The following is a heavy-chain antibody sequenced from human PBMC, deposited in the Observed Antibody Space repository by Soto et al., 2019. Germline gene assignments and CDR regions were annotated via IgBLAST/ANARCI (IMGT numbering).Heavy chain of an antibody. D-gene: IGHD2-15*01. CDR2: IYHSGST. Sequence: TLSLTCAVSGGSISGGGYSWSWIRQAPGKGLEWIGYIYHSGSTYYYPSLKSRVTISVDRSKRQFSLKLSSVTAADTAVYYCASDQCSGGSCHDAFDIWGQGKMV. J-gene: IGHJ3*02. CDR3: ASDQCSGGSCHDAFDI. V-gene: IGHV4-30-2*01. CDR1: GGSISGGGYS.